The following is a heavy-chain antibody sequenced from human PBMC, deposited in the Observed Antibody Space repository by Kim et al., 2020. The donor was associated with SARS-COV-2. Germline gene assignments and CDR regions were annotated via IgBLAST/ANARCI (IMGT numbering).Heavy chain of an antibody. Sequence: ASVKVSCKASGYTFNTYDFNWVRQASGQGLQWMGWMNPNTGNTAYAQEFQGRVTMTRDIAISTAYLELTDLRSEDTAIYYCARNIAPGGLGYQFEFWGQGTLFTVSS. J-gene: IGHJ4*02. V-gene: IGHV1-8*02. CDR2: MNPNTGNT. CDR1: GYTFNTYD. D-gene: IGHD6-25*01. CDR3: ARNIAPGGLGYQFEF.